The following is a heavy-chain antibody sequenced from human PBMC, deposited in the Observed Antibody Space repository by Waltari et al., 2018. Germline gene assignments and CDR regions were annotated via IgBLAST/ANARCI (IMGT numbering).Heavy chain of an antibody. D-gene: IGHD4-17*01. CDR2: ISGSSGTT. J-gene: IGHJ4*02. Sequence: QVQLQESGPGLVKPSETLSLTCAVSGYSISSGYYWGWIRQPPGKGLEYIGYISGSSGTTTYNPSLKSRVTISKDTSKNQFSLKLSSVTAADSALYYCAKAGTVATTMKSFFDYWGQGVLVTVSS. CDR1: GYSISSGYY. V-gene: IGHV4-38-2*01. CDR3: AKAGTVATTMKSFFDY.